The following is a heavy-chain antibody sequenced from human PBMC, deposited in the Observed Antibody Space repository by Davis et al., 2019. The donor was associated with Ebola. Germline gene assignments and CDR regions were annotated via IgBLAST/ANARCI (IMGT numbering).Heavy chain of an antibody. J-gene: IGHJ4*02. CDR2: ISWNSANI. CDR3: AREIFYYGSGSYSYYFDY. D-gene: IGHD3-10*01. CDR1: GFTFEDYA. V-gene: IGHV3-9*01. Sequence: SLKISCAVSGFTFEDYAMYWVRQAPGKGLEWVSGISWNSANIGYADSVKGRFTISRDNAKNSLYLQMNSLRAEDTAVYYCAREIFYYGSGSYSYYFDYWGQGTLVTVSS.